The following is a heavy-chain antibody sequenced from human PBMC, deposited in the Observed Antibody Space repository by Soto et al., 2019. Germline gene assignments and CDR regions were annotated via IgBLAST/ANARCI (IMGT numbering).Heavy chain of an antibody. V-gene: IGHV3-21*01. D-gene: IGHD3-3*01. Sequence: GGSLRLSCAASGFTFSSYSMNWVRQAPGKGLEWVSSISSSSSYIYYADSVKGRFTISRDNAKNSLYLQMNSLRAEDTAVYYCVRDRGYYDFWSGLNYMDVWGKGTTVTVSS. CDR3: VRDRGYYDFWSGLNYMDV. CDR2: ISSSSSYI. CDR1: GFTFSSYS. J-gene: IGHJ6*03.